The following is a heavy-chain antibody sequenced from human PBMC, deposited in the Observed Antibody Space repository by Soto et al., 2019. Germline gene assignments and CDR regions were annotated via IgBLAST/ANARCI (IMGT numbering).Heavy chain of an antibody. D-gene: IGHD3-10*01. CDR1: GGSIISNNC. CDR3: AREPSGNQAFDF. J-gene: IGHJ4*02. CDR2: IHHSGGT. V-gene: IGHV4-4*02. Sequence: SETLSLTCVVSGGSIISNNCWNWVRQPPGKGLEWIGEIHHSGGTNSNPSLKSRVTISVDTSRNQFSLKLNSVTAADTAVYYCAREPSGNQAFDFWGQGNLVTVSS.